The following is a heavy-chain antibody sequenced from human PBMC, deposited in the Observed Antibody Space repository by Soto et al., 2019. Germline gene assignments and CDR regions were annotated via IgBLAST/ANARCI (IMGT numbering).Heavy chain of an antibody. CDR3: SRGGDADFRTDFVY. V-gene: IGHV3-11*01. J-gene: IGHJ4*02. CDR2: ISGNGKII. Sequence: GGSLTLSCAASGFSFSDYYPYWIRPPPGKGLEWISYISGNGKIIQYAASARGRFTISRDTAENSVYLEMDSLTAEDTALYYYSRGGDADFRTDFVYWGQGTQVTVSA. D-gene: IGHD4-17*01. CDR1: GFSFSDYY.